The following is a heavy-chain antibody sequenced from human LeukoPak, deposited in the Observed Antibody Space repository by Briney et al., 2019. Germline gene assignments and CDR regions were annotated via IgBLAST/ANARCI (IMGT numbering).Heavy chain of an antibody. CDR1: GGSISSYY. CDR3: ARSNYDFRSGYPSLGEFDP. Sequence: SETLSLTCTVSGGSISSYYWSWIRQPPGKGLEWIGYIYYSGSTNYNPSLKSRVTISVDTSKNQFSLKLSSVTAADTAVYYCARSNYDFRSGYPSLGEFDPWGQGTLVTISS. CDR2: IYYSGST. D-gene: IGHD3-3*01. J-gene: IGHJ5*02. V-gene: IGHV4-59*01.